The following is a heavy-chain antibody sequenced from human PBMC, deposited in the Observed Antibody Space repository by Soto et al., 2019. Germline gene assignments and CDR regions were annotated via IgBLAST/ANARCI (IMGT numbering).Heavy chain of an antibody. J-gene: IGHJ6*02. CDR1: GGAISTYY. D-gene: IGHD3-10*01. V-gene: IGHV4-59*01. CDR2: IYHSGSS. CDR3: ARSYGSGSYYDYYYGMDV. Sequence: SETLSLTCSVSGGAISTYYWSWIRQFPGQGLEWIGYIYHSGSSQYNPSLTSRVTISVDTSKNQLSLRLSSVTAADTAVYYCARSYGSGSYYDYYYGMDVWGQGTTATVS.